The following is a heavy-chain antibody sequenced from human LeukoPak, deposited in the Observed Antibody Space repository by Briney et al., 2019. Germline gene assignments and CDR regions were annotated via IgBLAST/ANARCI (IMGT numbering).Heavy chain of an antibody. CDR1: GYTFTGYY. D-gene: IGHD2-2*01. V-gene: IGHV1-2*02. CDR3: AREGCSSTSCFNGWFDP. CDR2: INPNSGGT. J-gene: IGHJ5*02. Sequence: ASVKVSCKASGYTFTGYYMHWVRQAPGQGLEWMGWINPNSGGTNYAQKFQGRVTMTRDTSISTAYMELSRLRSDDTAVYYCAREGCSSTSCFNGWFDPWGQGTLVTVSS.